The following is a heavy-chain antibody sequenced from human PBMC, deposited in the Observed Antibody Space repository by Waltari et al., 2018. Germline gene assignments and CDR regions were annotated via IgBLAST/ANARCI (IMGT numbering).Heavy chain of an antibody. J-gene: IGHJ5*02. CDR2: IDWEDDK. CDR3: VSGSPSLSTSCYAKWFDP. D-gene: IGHD2-2*01. V-gene: IGHV2-70*01. Sequence: QVTLRESGPALVKPTQTLTLTCTFSGFSLSSNGMCVSWIRQPPGKALEWLALIDWEDDKYYSTSLKTRLTISKDTSKNQVVLTMTNMDPVDTATYYCVSGSPSLSTSCYAKWFDPWGQGTLVTVSS. CDR1: GFSLSSNGMC.